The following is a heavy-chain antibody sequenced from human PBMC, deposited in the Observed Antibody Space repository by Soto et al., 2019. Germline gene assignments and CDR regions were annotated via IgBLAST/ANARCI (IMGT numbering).Heavy chain of an antibody. CDR2: ISGGGGST. J-gene: IGHJ4*02. Sequence: GGSLRLSCAASGFTFSSYAMSWVRQAPGKGLEWVSAISGGGGSTYHAVSVKGRFTISRDSSKNTLYLQMNSLRAEDTALYYCAKVGVGATTVYYFDYWGQGTLVTVSS. V-gene: IGHV3-23*01. CDR1: GFTFSSYA. D-gene: IGHD1-26*01. CDR3: AKVGVGATTVYYFDY.